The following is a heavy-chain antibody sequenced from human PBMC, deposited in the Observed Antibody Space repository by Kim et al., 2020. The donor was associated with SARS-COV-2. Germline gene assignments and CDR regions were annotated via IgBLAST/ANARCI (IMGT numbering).Heavy chain of an antibody. CDR3: ARDRGVGSGWPGVFDY. V-gene: IGHV6-1*01. Sequence: SQTLSLTCAISGDRVSSISAAWNWIRLSPSRGLEWLGRTYYRSKWFYDYAVSVKSRITINPDTSKNQFSLQLNSVTPDDTAVYYCARDRGVGSGWPGVFDYWGQGTLVTVSS. J-gene: IGHJ4*02. CDR2: TYYRSKWFY. D-gene: IGHD6-19*01. CDR1: GDRVSSISAA.